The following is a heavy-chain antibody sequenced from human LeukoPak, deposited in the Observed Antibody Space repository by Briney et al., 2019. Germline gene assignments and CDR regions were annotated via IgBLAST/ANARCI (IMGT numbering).Heavy chain of an antibody. CDR1: GFTFSSYA. D-gene: IGHD2-21*01. CDR3: ARDGGDCFD. J-gene: IGHJ4*02. CDR2: ISYDGGNK. V-gene: IGHV3-30-3*01. Sequence: GGSLRLSCAASGFTFSSYAMHWVRQAPGKGLEWVAVISYDGGNKYYADSVKGRFTISRDDSKNTLYLQMNSLRAEDTAVYYCARDGGDCFDWGQGTLVTVSS.